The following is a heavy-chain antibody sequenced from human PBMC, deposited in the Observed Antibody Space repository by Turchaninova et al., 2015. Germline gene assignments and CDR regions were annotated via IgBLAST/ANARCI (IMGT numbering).Heavy chain of an antibody. J-gene: IGHJ2*01. V-gene: IGHV4-39*01. CDR2: LYYTGSA. Sequence: QLQLQESGPGLVKPSEPLSLTCTVCGGSITSGDYPWDWIRQPPGKGREWIGSLYYTGSAYYNTSLKSRVTISVDRSKTQLSLLVTSVTAADTAVYYCARHYSAVTTSWYVGVWGRGTLVTVSS. CDR3: ARHYSAVTTSWYVGV. D-gene: IGHD4-17*01. CDR1: GGSITSGDYP.